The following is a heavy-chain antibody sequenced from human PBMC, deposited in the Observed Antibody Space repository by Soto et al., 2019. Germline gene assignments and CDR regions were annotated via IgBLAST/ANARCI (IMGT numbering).Heavy chain of an antibody. Sequence: GGSLRLSCAASGFTFSSYAMHWVRQAPGKGLEWVAVISYDGSNKYYADSVKGRFTISRDNSKNTLYLQMNSLRAEDTAVYYCARERIALDYWGQGTLVTVSS. D-gene: IGHD6-13*01. CDR3: ARERIALDY. J-gene: IGHJ4*02. CDR2: ISYDGSNK. CDR1: GFTFSSYA. V-gene: IGHV3-30-3*01.